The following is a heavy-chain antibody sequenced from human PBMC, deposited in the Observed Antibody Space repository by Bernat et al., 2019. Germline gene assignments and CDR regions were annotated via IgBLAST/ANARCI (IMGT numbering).Heavy chain of an antibody. V-gene: IGHV4-30-4*01. CDR3: ARDRYLKTGVDH. J-gene: IGHJ4*02. CDR2: IYYSGST. Sequence: QVQLQESGPGLVKPSQTLSLTCTVSGGSISSGDYYWSWIRQPPGKGLEWIGYIYYSGSTYYNPSLESRVTISVDTYKNQFSLKLTSVTAADTAVYYCARDRYLKTGVDHWGQGTLVTVSS. D-gene: IGHD3-16*02. CDR1: GGSISSGDYY.